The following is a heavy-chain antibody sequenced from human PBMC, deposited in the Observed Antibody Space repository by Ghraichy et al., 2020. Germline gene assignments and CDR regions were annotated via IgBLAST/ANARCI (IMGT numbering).Heavy chain of an antibody. CDR3: ARATIGDGRDV. J-gene: IGHJ6*02. D-gene: IGHD3-16*01. CDR2: INHSGSS. Sequence: SETLSLTCAVYGGSFSDYYWTWIRQPPGKGLEWIGEINHSGSSQYNPSLKSRVTISVNTSKKQFSLRLSSVTAADTALYYCARATIGDGRDVWGQGTTVTVSS. V-gene: IGHV4-34*01. CDR1: GGSFSDYY.